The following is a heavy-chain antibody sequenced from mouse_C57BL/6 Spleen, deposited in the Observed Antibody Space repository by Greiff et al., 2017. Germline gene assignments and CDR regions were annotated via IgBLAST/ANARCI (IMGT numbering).Heavy chain of an antibody. D-gene: IGHD2-3*01. J-gene: IGHJ3*01. Sequence: QVQLQQPGAELVKPGASVKMSCKASGYTFTSYWITWVKQRPGQGLEWIGDIYPGSGSTNYNEKFKSKATLTVDTSSSTAYMQLSSLTSEDSAVYYCANYDGYYLFLAYWGQGTLVTVSA. CDR1: GYTFTSYW. V-gene: IGHV1-55*01. CDR3: ANYDGYYLFLAY. CDR2: IYPGSGST.